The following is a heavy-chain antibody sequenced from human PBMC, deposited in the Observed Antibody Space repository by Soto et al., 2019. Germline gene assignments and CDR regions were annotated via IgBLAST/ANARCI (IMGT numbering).Heavy chain of an antibody. CDR2: VYYSGST. J-gene: IGHJ4*02. Sequence: SETLSLTCTVSCVSISSGGYYWSWIRQHPGKGLEWIGYVYYSGSTYYNPSLKSRVTISVDTSKNQFYLKLSSVTADDKAVYYCASANCNDVDYWGQGALVTVSS. CDR3: ASANCNDVDY. V-gene: IGHV4-31*03. D-gene: IGHD1-1*01. CDR1: CVSISSGGYY.